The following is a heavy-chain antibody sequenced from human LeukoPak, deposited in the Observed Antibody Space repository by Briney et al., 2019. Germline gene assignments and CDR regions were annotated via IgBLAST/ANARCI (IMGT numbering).Heavy chain of an antibody. J-gene: IGHJ4*02. CDR1: GYTLTELS. Sequence: GASVKVSCKVSGYTLTELSMHWVRQAPGKGLEWMGGFDPEDGETIYAQKFQGRVTMTEDTSTDTAYMELSSLRSEDTAVYYCATGGHRGEPSSYYDILTGYYNDGGDFDYWGQGTLVTVSS. V-gene: IGHV1-24*01. D-gene: IGHD3-9*01. CDR2: FDPEDGET. CDR3: ATGGHRGEPSSYYDILTGYYNDGGDFDY.